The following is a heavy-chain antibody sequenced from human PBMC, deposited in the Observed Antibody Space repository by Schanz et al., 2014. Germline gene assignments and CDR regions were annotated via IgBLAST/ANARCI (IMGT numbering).Heavy chain of an antibody. V-gene: IGHV4-39*01. CDR1: GGSISSSTYY. D-gene: IGHD3-10*01. CDR2: IDDTGST. J-gene: IGHJ5*02. CDR3: ARLMVPGWFDP. Sequence: QLQLQESGPGLVIPSETLSLTCTVSGGSISSSTYYWGWIRQPPGKGPEWIGTIDDTGSTYYTPPRRGRLPMSVATTKSQLSVQLPSVTAADTAVYYCARLMVPGWFDPWGQGQLVTVSS.